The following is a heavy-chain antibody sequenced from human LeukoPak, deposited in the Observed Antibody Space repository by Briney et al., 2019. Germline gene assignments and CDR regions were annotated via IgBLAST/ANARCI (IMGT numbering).Heavy chain of an antibody. CDR3: ARRGVRGDLNWFDP. V-gene: IGHV4-39*07. CDR1: SGSISSSSYY. D-gene: IGHD3-10*01. CDR2: IYYSGST. J-gene: IGHJ5*02. Sequence: SETLSLTCTVSSGSISSSSYYWGWIRQPPGKGLEWIGSIYYSGSTYYNPSLKSRVTISVDTSKNQFSLKLSSVTAADTAVYYCARRGVRGDLNWFDPWGQGTLVTVSS.